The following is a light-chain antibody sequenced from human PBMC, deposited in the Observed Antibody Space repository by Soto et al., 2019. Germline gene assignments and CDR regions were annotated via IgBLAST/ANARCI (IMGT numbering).Light chain of an antibody. CDR1: QTITTY. CDR3: QLRYRAPS. CDR2: AAF. J-gene: IGKJ1*01. Sequence: TINSRASQTITTYLNWYQHKPGKAPRLLIYAAFSLQSGVPSRFSVSGSGTDFTFTISSLLPEDFLTYYCQLRYRAPSFGQGTKVDIK. V-gene: IGKV1-39*01.